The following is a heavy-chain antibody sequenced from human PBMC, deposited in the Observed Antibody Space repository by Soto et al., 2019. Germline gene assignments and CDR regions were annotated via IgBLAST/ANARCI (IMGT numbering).Heavy chain of an antibody. D-gene: IGHD2-2*01. Sequence: GSLRLSCAASGFTFSSYSMNWVRQAPGKGLEWVSSISSSSSYIYYADSVKGRFTISRDNAKNSLYLQMNSLRAEDTAVYYCARDRFVVVPAATPSVDYWGQGTLVTVSS. CDR2: ISSSSSYI. CDR1: GFTFSSYS. J-gene: IGHJ4*02. V-gene: IGHV3-21*01. CDR3: ARDRFVVVPAATPSVDY.